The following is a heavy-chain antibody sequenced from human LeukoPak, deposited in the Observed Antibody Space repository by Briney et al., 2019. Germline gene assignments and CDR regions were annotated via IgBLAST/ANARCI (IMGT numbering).Heavy chain of an antibody. CDR1: GYTFTSYG. V-gene: IGHV1-18*01. D-gene: IGHD6-19*01. J-gene: IGHJ5*02. Sequence: GASVKVSCKASGYTFTSYGISWVRQAPGQGLEWMGWISAYNGNTNYAQKLQGRATMTTDTSTSTAYMELSSLRSEDTAVYYCARDTSGWYLGWFDPWGQGTLVTVSS. CDR3: ARDTSGWYLGWFDP. CDR2: ISAYNGNT.